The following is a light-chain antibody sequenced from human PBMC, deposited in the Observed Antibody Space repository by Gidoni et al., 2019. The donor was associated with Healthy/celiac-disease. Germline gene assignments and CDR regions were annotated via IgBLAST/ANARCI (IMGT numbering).Light chain of an antibody. Sequence: AIRMTKSPSSFSASTGDRVTITCRASQGISSYLAWYQQKPGKAPKLLIYAASTWQSGVPARFSGSGSGTDFTLTISCLQSEDFATYYCQQYYSYSLTFGGGTKVEIK. J-gene: IGKJ4*01. CDR1: QGISSY. CDR2: AAS. CDR3: QQYYSYSLT. V-gene: IGKV1-8*01.